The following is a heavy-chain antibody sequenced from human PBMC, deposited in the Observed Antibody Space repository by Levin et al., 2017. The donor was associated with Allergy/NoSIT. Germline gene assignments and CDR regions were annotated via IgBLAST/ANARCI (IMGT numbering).Heavy chain of an antibody. CDR1: GFTFSSYW. CDR3: ARVGYYPLFDY. D-gene: IGHD3-3*01. J-gene: IGHJ4*02. CDR2: ISTDGSST. Sequence: QHGESLKISCAVSGFTFSSYWMYWVRQAPGKGLVWVSHISTDGSSTSYADSVKGRFTISRDNAKSTLYLQMNSLRAEDTAVYYCARVGYYPLFDYWGQGTLVTVSS. V-gene: IGHV3-74*01.